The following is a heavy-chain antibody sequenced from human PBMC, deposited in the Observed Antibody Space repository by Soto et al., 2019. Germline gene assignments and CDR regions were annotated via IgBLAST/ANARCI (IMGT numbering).Heavy chain of an antibody. Sequence: GESLKISCKGSGYTFTSYWIGWVRQMPGKGLEWMGIIYPGDSNIRYSPSFQGQVTISADKSISTAYLQWSSLKATDTAMYFCARQGYCSTAACYAVDYWGQGTLVTVSS. CDR2: IYPGDSNI. CDR1: GYTFTSYW. V-gene: IGHV5-51*01. CDR3: ARQGYCSTAACYAVDY. J-gene: IGHJ4*02. D-gene: IGHD2-2*01.